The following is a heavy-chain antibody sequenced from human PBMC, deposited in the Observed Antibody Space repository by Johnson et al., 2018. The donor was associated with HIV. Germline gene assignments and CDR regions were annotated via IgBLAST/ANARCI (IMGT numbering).Heavy chain of an antibody. D-gene: IGHD6-13*01. J-gene: IGHJ3*02. V-gene: IGHV3-11*04. Sequence: QEQLEESGGGLVKPGGSLRLTCEASGFIFSDYYMSWIRQAPGKGLEWVSYISTSGSSTFFADSVKGRFTISRDNTRNSLYLQMRTLRVEDTAVYFCVRRARDPSTWLGGSLNAFDIWGQGTLVTVSS. CDR1: GFIFSDYY. CDR2: ISTSGSST. CDR3: VRRARDPSTWLGGSLNAFDI.